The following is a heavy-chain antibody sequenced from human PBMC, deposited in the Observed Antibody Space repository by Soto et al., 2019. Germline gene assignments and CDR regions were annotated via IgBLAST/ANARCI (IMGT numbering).Heavy chain of an antibody. CDR2: ICGSGENT. V-gene: IGHV3-23*01. CDR3: ATTRTGCSWEPYYFDL. Sequence: EVQVLESGGGLVQPGGSLRLSCVASGFRFSSHAMTWVRQSPGKGLEWVSGICGSGENTYYADSVEGRFTISRDNNKNTLYLQQNGMRAEDTAIYHCATTRTGCSWEPYYFDLWGQGTLITVSS. J-gene: IGHJ4*02. D-gene: IGHD6-13*01. CDR1: GFRFSSHA.